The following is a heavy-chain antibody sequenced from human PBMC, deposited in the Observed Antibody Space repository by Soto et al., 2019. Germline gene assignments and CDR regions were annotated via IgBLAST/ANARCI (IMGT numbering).Heavy chain of an antibody. CDR3: ARGLAGIFDIVVVPAAMPQWDYYCMDV. D-gene: IGHD2-2*01. CDR1: GYTFTSYD. CDR2: MNPNSGNT. J-gene: IGHJ6*03. Sequence: ASVKVSCKASGYTFTSYDINWLRQATGQGLEWMGWMNPNSGNTGYAQKFQGRVTMTRNTSISTAYMELSSLRSEDTAVYYCARGLAGIFDIVVVPAAMPQWDYYCMDVWGKGTTVTVSS. V-gene: IGHV1-8*01.